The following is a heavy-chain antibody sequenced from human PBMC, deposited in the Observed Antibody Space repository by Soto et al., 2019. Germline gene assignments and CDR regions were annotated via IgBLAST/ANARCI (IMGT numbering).Heavy chain of an antibody. Sequence: PGGSLRLSCAASGFTFSSYSMNWVRQAPGKGLEWVANINPDGSEKHYVDSVKGRFTISRDNAKNSLYLQMSSLTAEDSALYYCSRSLDSWGQGTRVTVSS. CDR3: SRSLDS. J-gene: IGHJ4*02. CDR2: INPDGSEK. V-gene: IGHV3-7*01. CDR1: GFTFSSYS.